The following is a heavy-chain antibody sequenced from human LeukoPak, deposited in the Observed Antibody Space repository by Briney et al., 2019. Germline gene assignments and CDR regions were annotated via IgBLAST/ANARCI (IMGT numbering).Heavy chain of an antibody. D-gene: IGHD6-19*01. Sequence: SETLSLTCTVSGYSISSGYYWGWIRQPPGKGLEWIGSIYHSGSTYYNPSLKSRVTISVDTSKNQFSLKLSSVTAADTAVYYCASGGSGWTDFDYWGQGTLVTVSS. CDR1: GYSISSGYY. V-gene: IGHV4-38-2*02. CDR3: ASGGSGWTDFDY. CDR2: IYHSGST. J-gene: IGHJ4*02.